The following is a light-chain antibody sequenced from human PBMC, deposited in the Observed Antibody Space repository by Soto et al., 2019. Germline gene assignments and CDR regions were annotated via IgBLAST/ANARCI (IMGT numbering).Light chain of an antibody. Sequence: EIVLTQSPGTLSLSPGERATLSCRASQSVTNNYVAWYQQRPGQAPRLLVFGASSRAAGMPDRFSGSGSGKEFTLTISRLEPEDFAVYYCQQYGSSPQTFGQGTKVEIK. V-gene: IGKV3-20*01. CDR1: QSVTNNY. CDR3: QQYGSSPQT. CDR2: GAS. J-gene: IGKJ1*01.